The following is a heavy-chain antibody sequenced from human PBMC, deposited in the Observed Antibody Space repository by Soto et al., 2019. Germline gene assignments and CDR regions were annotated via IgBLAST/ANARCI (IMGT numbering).Heavy chain of an antibody. CDR3: ARGRWLQSPFDY. CDR2: ISYDGSNK. CDR1: GFTFSSYA. J-gene: IGHJ4*02. Sequence: QVPLVESGGGVVQPGRSLRLSYAASGFTFSSYAMHWVRQAPGKGLEWVAVISYDGSNKYYADSVKGRFTISRDNSKNTLYLQMNSLRAEDTAVYYCARGRWLQSPFDYWGQGTLVTVSS. V-gene: IGHV3-30-3*01. D-gene: IGHD5-12*01.